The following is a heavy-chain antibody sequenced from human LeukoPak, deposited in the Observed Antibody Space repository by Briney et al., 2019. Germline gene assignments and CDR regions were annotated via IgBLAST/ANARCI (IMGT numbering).Heavy chain of an antibody. D-gene: IGHD6-13*01. Sequence: PSETLSLTCTVSGGSISSYYWSWIRQPAGKGLEWIGRIYTSGSTNYNPSLKSRVTMSVDTSKNQFSPKLSSVTAADTAVYYCARDGRAAAGTVRWFDPWGQGTLVTVSS. CDR3: ARDGRAAAGTVRWFDP. CDR2: IYTSGST. J-gene: IGHJ5*02. CDR1: GGSISSYY. V-gene: IGHV4-4*07.